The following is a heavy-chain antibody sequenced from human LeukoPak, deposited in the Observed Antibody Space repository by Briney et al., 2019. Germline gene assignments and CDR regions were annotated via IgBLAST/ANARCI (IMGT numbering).Heavy chain of an antibody. J-gene: IGHJ4*02. CDR1: GGSISSGDYY. V-gene: IGHV4-30-4*08. CDR2: IYYSGST. D-gene: IGHD6-13*01. Sequence: SQTLSLTCTVSGGSISSGDYYWSWIRQPPGKGLEGIGYIYYSGSTYYNPSLKSRVTISVDTSKNQFSLKLGSVTAADTAVYYCARGKQQLVYDYFDYWGQGTLVTVSS. CDR3: ARGKQQLVYDYFDY.